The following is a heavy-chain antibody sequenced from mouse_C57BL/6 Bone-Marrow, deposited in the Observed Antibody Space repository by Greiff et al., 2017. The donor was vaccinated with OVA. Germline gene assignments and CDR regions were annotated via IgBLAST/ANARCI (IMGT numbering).Heavy chain of an antibody. V-gene: IGHV1-69*01. CDR1: GYTFTSYW. Sequence: QVQLKQPGAELVMPGASVKLSCKASGYTFTSYWMHWVKQRPGQGLEWIGEIDPSDSYTHYNQKFKGKSTLTVDTSSRTAYIQLSSLTSSDSAVYYCAREDYYGSSSWMAYWGQGTLVTVSA. CDR2: IDPSDSYT. CDR3: AREDYYGSSSWMAY. J-gene: IGHJ3*01. D-gene: IGHD1-1*01.